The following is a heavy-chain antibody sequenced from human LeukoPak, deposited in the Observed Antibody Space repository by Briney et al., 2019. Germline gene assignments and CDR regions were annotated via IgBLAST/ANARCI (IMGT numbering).Heavy chain of an antibody. CDR2: INHSGST. CDR1: GFTFTNAW. Sequence: KPGGSLRLSCAASGFTFTNAWMNWVRQPPGKGLEWIGEINHSGSTNYNPSLKSRVTISVDTSKNQFSLKLSSVTAADTAVYYCARGREQWPLDYWGQGTLVTVSS. CDR3: ARGREQWPLDY. V-gene: IGHV4-34*01. D-gene: IGHD6-19*01. J-gene: IGHJ4*02.